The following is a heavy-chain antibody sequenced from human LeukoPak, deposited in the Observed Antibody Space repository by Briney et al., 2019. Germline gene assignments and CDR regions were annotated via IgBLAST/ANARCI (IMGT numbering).Heavy chain of an antibody. J-gene: IGHJ6*02. CDR3: ARERCSSTSCQWGRNYYYGMDV. CDR2: MNPNSGNT. CDR1: GYTFTSYD. D-gene: IGHD2-2*01. Sequence: GASVKVSCKASGYTFTSYDINWVRQATGQGLEWMGWMNPNSGNTGYAPKFQGRVTMTRNASISTAYMELSSLRSEDTAVYYCARERCSSTSCQWGRNYYYGMDVWGQGTTVTVSS. V-gene: IGHV1-8*01.